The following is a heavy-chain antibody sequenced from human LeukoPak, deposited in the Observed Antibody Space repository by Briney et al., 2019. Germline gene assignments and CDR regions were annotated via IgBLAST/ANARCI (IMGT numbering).Heavy chain of an antibody. D-gene: IGHD1-26*01. CDR3: ASIVGATRGNFDY. V-gene: IGHV4-61*02. Sequence: PSETLSLTCTVSGGSISSGSYYWSWIRQPAGKGLEWIGRIYTSGSTNYNPSLKSRVTISVDTSKNQFSLKLSSVTAADTAVYYCASIVGATRGNFDYWGQGTLVTVSS. CDR1: GGSISSGSYY. CDR2: IYTSGST. J-gene: IGHJ4*02.